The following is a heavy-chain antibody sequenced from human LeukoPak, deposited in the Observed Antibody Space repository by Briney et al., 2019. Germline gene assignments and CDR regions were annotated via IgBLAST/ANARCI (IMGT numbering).Heavy chain of an antibody. CDR1: GGSFSGYY. J-gene: IGHJ1*01. CDR3: ASGVGQPVQH. CDR2: INHSGST. V-gene: IGHV4-34*01. Sequence: SETLSLTCAVYGGSFSGYYWSWIRQPPGKGLEWIGEINHSGSTNYNPSLKSRVTISVDTSKNQFSLKLSSVTAADTAVYYCASGVGQPVQHWGQGTLVTVSS. D-gene: IGHD3-10*01.